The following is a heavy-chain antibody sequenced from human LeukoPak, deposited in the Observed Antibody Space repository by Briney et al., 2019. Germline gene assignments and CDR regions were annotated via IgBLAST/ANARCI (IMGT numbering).Heavy chain of an antibody. J-gene: IGHJ3*02. CDR1: GDSISSSHW. V-gene: IGHV4-4*02. CDR3: ARDSHYGGAFDI. CDR2: IYHTGTT. D-gene: IGHD4-17*01. Sequence: PSETLSLTCAVSGDSISSSHWWSWVRQPPGKGLEWIGRIYHTGTTNYNPSLKSRVTISVDRSKNQFSLNLTSVTAADTAVYYCARDSHYGGAFDIWGQGTMVTVSS.